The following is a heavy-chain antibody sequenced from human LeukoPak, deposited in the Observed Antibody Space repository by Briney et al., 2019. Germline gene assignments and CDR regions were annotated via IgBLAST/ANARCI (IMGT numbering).Heavy chain of an antibody. CDR2: IYTSGST. V-gene: IGHV4-59*10. CDR1: GGSFSGYY. CDR3: ARAEGATISGRVDAFDI. D-gene: IGHD1-26*01. J-gene: IGHJ3*02. Sequence: ETSETLSLTCAVYGGSFSGYYWSWIRQPAGKGLEWIGRIYTSGSTNYNPSLKSRVTISVDTSKNQFSLKLSSVTAADTAVYYCARAEGATISGRVDAFDIWGQGTMVTVSS.